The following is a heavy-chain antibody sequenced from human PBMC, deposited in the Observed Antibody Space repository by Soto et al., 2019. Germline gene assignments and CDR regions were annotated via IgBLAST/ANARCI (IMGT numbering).Heavy chain of an antibody. V-gene: IGHV6-1*01. CDR1: GDSVSSNRAA. CDR2: TYYRSKWYN. Sequence: PSQTLSLTCAISGDSVSSNRAAWNWIRQSPSRGLEWLGRTYYRSKWYNDYAVSVKSRITINPDTSKNQFSLQLNSVTPEDTAVYYCARLASRSSWYSDGWFDPWGQGTLVTVSS. CDR3: ARLASRSSWYSDGWFDP. D-gene: IGHD6-13*01. J-gene: IGHJ5*02.